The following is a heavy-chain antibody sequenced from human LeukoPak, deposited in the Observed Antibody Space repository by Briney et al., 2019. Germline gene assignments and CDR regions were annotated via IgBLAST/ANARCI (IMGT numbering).Heavy chain of an antibody. Sequence: PSETLSLTCTVSGGSISSYSWSWIRQPAGKGLKWIGRIYTSGSTNYNPSLKSRVTMSVDTSKNQFSLKLSSVTAADTAVYYCARDKAAAAHYGMDVWGQGTTVTVSS. J-gene: IGHJ6*02. CDR1: GGSISSYS. D-gene: IGHD6-13*01. CDR3: ARDKAAAAHYGMDV. V-gene: IGHV4-4*07. CDR2: IYTSGST.